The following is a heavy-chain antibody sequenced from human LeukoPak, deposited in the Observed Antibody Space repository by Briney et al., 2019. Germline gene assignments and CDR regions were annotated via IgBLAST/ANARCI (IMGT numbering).Heavy chain of an antibody. CDR1: GFSFSDYG. V-gene: IGHV3-30*02. CDR2: IRYNGDNK. CDR3: AKRVVIRSTDYFYYYIHV. D-gene: IGHD3-3*01. J-gene: IGHJ6*03. Sequence: PGGSLRLPCEASGFSFSDYGMHWVRQATGKRLEWVAFIRYNGDNKYYADSVKGRFTVSRDNSQSTLYLQMNSLRVEDTAVYYCAKRVVIRSTDYFYYYIHVWGKGTTVTVSS.